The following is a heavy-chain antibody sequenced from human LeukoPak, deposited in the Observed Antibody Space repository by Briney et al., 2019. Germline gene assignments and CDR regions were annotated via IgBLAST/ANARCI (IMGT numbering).Heavy chain of an antibody. V-gene: IGHV4-39*01. J-gene: IGHJ5*02. CDR3: ATTSPDSSGSPFDP. D-gene: IGHD3-22*01. CDR1: GGSISSSSYY. Sequence: SETLSLTCTVSGGSISSSSYYWGWIRQPPGKGLEWIGSIYYSGSTYYNPSLKSRVTISVDTSKNQFSLKLSSVTAADTAVYYCATTSPDSSGSPFDPWGQGTLVTVSS. CDR2: IYYSGST.